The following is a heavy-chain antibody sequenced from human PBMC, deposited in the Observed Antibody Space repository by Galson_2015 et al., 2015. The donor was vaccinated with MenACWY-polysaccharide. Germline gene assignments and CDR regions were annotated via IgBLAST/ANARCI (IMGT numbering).Heavy chain of an antibody. D-gene: IGHD1-26*01. CDR2: IYHSGST. J-gene: IGHJ4*02. V-gene: IGHV4-38-2*01. CDR1: GYSISSGYY. Sequence: QESGPGLVQPSETLSLTCAVSGYSISSGYYWGWIRQPPGKGLEWIGSIYHSGSTYYNPSLKSRVTISVDTSKNQFSLKLSSVTAADTAVYYCARVEKYSGSYYILHWGQGTLVTVSS. CDR3: ARVEKYSGSYYILH.